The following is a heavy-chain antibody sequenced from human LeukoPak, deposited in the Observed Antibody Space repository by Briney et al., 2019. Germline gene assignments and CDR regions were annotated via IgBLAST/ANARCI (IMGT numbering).Heavy chain of an antibody. J-gene: IGHJ4*02. CDR1: GFTFSSYA. D-gene: IGHD5-18*01. CDR2: ITASGGNT. Sequence: GGSLRLSCAASGFTFSSYAMGWVRQAPGKGLEWVSAITASGGNTYYADSVKGGFTISRDNSKNTLYLQVNSLRAEDTAVYYCAKGNGYSYGRYYFDYWGQGTLVTVSS. CDR3: AKGNGYSYGRYYFDY. V-gene: IGHV3-23*01.